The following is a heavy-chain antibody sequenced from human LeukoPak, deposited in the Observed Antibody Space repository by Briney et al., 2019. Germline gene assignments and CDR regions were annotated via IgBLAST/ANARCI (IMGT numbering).Heavy chain of an antibody. D-gene: IGHD2-15*01. J-gene: IGHJ6*04. V-gene: IGHV3-7*03. CDR3: ARDQGYCSGGSCYPYCYYGMDV. Sequence: GGSLRLSCAASGFTFSSYWMSWVRQAPGKGLEWVANIKQDGSEKYYVDSVKGRFTISRDNAKNSLYLQMNSLRAEDTAVYYCARDQGYCSGGSCYPYCYYGMDVWGKGTTVTVSS. CDR2: IKQDGSEK. CDR1: GFTFSSYW.